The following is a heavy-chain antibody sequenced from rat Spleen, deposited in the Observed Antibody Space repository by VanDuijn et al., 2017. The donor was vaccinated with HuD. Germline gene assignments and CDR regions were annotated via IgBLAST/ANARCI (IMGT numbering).Heavy chain of an antibody. CDR3: GRGQYRYNWIDY. CDR2: ISYSGSS. V-gene: IGHV3-1*01. Sequence: EVQLQESGPGLVKPSQSLSLTCSVTNYSITSDYWGWIRKFPGRKMEWIGHISYSGSSSYSPSLKGRISITRDTSKNQFFLHLNSVTTEDTATYYCGRGQYRYNWIDYWGQGVMVTVSS. CDR1: NYSITSDY. D-gene: IGHD1-5*01. J-gene: IGHJ2*01.